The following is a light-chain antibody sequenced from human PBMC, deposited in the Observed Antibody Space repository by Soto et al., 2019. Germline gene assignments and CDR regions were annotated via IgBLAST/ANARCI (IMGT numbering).Light chain of an antibody. V-gene: IGKV1-39*01. CDR2: TAS. CDR3: QQTYTTLWT. J-gene: IGKJ1*01. CDR1: QSVIVY. Sequence: IRMTQSPSSLSASTGDRVTVTCRASQSVIVYLNWYQQKPGKAPSLLIYTASTLQTGVPSRFSGGGSGTDFTLTISSLHPEDFATYYCQQTYTTLWTFGQGTKVDIK.